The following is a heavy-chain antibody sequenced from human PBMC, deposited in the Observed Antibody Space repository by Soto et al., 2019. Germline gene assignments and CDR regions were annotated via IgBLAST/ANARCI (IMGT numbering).Heavy chain of an antibody. CDR1: GYSFTSYW. CDR2: IYPGDSDT. Sequence: PGESLKISCKGSGYSFTSYWIGWVRQMPGKGLEWMGIIYPGDSDTRYSPSLQGQVTISADKSISTAYLQWSSLKASDTAMYYCARLLPGTYYDFWSGYYYFDYWGQGTLVTVSS. D-gene: IGHD3-3*01. J-gene: IGHJ4*02. V-gene: IGHV5-51*01. CDR3: ARLLPGTYYDFWSGYYYFDY.